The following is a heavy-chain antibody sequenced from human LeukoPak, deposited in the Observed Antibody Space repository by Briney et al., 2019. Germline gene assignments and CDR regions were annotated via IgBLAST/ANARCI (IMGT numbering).Heavy chain of an antibody. Sequence: GGSPRLSCAASGFTFSSYWMSWVRQAPGKGLEWVANIKQDGSEKYYVDSMKGRFTISRDNAKNSLYLQMNSLRAEDTAVYYCARDKYSSSSPTLLDVWGQGTTVTVSS. CDR2: IKQDGSEK. V-gene: IGHV3-7*01. CDR1: GFTFSSYW. D-gene: IGHD6-6*01. CDR3: ARDKYSSSSPTLLDV. J-gene: IGHJ6*02.